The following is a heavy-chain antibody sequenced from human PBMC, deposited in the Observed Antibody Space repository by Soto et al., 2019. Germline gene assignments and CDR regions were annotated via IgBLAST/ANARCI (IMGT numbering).Heavy chain of an antibody. CDR3: ARVAYCGGDCQRGFDP. D-gene: IGHD2-21*02. J-gene: IGHJ5*02. V-gene: IGHV4-30-2*01. CDR1: GGSISSGGYS. Sequence: QLQLQESGSGLVKPSQTLSLTCAVSGGSISSGGYSWSWIRQPPGKGLEWIGYIYHSGSTYYNPSLKSRVSITVDRSKNQFALKLSSVTAADTAGYYCARVAYCGGDCQRGFDPWGQGTLVTVSS. CDR2: IYHSGST.